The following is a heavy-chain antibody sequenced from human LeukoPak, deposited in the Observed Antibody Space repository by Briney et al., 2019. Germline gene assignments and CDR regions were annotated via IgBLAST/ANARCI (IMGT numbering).Heavy chain of an antibody. V-gene: IGHV4-39*01. Sequence: PSETLSLTCTVSGGSISSSSYYWGWIRQPPGKGLEWIGSIYCSGSTYYNPSLKSRVTISVDTSKNQFSLKLSSVTAADTAVYYCARARWVSLWFEHINWFDPWGQGTLVTVSS. D-gene: IGHD3-10*01. CDR3: ARARWVSLWFEHINWFDP. CDR1: GGSISSSSYY. J-gene: IGHJ5*02. CDR2: IYCSGST.